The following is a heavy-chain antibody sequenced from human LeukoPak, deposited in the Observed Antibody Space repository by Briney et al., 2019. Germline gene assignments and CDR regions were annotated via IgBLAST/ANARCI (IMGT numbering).Heavy chain of an antibody. CDR2: INHSGST. Sequence: PSETLSLTCAVYGGSFSGYYWSWIRQPPGKGLEWIGEINHSGSTNYNPSLKSRVTISVDTSKNQFSLKLSSVTAADTAVYYCARAARAYYMDVWGKGTTVTVSS. CDR1: GGSFSGYY. CDR3: ARAARAYYMDV. D-gene: IGHD6-6*01. V-gene: IGHV4-34*01. J-gene: IGHJ6*03.